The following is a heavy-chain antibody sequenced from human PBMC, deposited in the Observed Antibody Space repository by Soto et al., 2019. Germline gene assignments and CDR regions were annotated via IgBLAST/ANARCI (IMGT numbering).Heavy chain of an antibody. J-gene: IGHJ5*02. CDR1: GASIRGSYYF. D-gene: IGHD2-21*01. V-gene: IGHV4-30-4*08. CDR3: AREERKGIISWFDP. CDR2: IYYTGIT. Sequence: SETLSLTCTVTGASIRGSYYFWSWIRQSPGKGLEWIGYIYYTGITHLNPSLKSRLTMAVDTSKNEFSLKLTSVSAADTAVYFCAREERKGIISWFDPWGQGTPVTVSS.